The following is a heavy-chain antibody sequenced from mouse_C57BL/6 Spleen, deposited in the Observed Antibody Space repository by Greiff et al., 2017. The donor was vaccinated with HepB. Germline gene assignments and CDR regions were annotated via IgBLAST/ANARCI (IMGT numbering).Heavy chain of an antibody. CDR1: GFSLTSYG. Sequence: VMLVESGPGLVAPSQSLSITCTVSGFSLTSYGVSWVRQPPGKGLEWLGVIWGDGSTNYHSALISRLSISKDNSKSQVFLKLNSLQTDDTATYYCAKQGDDYDGAWFAYWGQGTLVTVSA. V-gene: IGHV2-3*01. CDR3: AKQGDDYDGAWFAY. D-gene: IGHD2-4*01. J-gene: IGHJ3*01. CDR2: IWGDGST.